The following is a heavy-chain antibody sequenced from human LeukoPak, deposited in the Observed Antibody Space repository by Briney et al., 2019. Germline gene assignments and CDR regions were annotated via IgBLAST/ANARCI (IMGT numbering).Heavy chain of an antibody. CDR3: ARHHFDVSGTYGLDV. CDR2: IYQSGST. D-gene: IGHD3-10*01. J-gene: IGHJ6*02. Sequence: SETLSLTCTVSGGSISSYYWSWIRQPPPGKELEWIGYIYQSGSTNYNPSLKSRVTISVDTSKNQVSLRFISVTAADTAVYYCARHHFDVSGTYGLDVWGQGTTVTASS. V-gene: IGHV4-59*01. CDR1: GGSISSYY.